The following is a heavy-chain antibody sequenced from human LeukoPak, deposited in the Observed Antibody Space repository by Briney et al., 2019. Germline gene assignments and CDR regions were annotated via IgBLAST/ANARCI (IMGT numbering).Heavy chain of an antibody. J-gene: IGHJ4*02. CDR1: GGSFSSSSYY. CDR3: ARDQGNSYGGGGHIDY. D-gene: IGHD5-18*01. V-gene: IGHV4-61*01. Sequence: SETLSLTCTVSGGSFSSSSYYWSWIRQPPGKGLEWIGYIYYSGSTNYNPSLKSRVTISVDTSKNQFSLKLSSVTAADTAVYYCARDQGNSYGGGGHIDYWGQGTLVTVSS. CDR2: IYYSGST.